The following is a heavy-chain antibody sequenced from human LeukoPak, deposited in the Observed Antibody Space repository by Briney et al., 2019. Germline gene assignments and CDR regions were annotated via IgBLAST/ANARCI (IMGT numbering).Heavy chain of an antibody. Sequence: GRSLRLSCAASGFTFSSYGMHWVRQAPGKGLEWVAVISYDGSNKYYADSVKGRFTISRDNSKNTLYLQMNSLRAEDTAVYYCAKDNYGSGEPYYYYYGMDVWGQGTTVTVSS. CDR1: GFTFSSYG. J-gene: IGHJ6*02. CDR2: ISYDGSNK. V-gene: IGHV3-30*18. CDR3: AKDNYGSGEPYYYYYGMDV. D-gene: IGHD3-10*01.